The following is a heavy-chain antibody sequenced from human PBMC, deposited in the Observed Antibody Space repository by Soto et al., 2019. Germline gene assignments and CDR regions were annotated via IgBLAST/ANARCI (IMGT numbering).Heavy chain of an antibody. V-gene: IGHV3-23*01. J-gene: IGHJ4*02. CDR1: GFTFGSYA. D-gene: IGHD4-17*01. CDR3: AKVQSYGDYYFDY. CDR2: ISGSGGST. Sequence: GGSLRLSCAASGFTFGSYAMSWVRQAPGKGLEWVSAISGSGGSTYYADSVKGRFTISRDNSKNTLYLQMNSLRAEDTAVYYCAKVQSYGDYYFDYWGQGTLVTVSS.